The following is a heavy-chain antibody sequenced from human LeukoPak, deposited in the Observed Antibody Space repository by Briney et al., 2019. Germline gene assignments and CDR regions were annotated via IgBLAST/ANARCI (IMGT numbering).Heavy chain of an antibody. V-gene: IGHV3-7*01. CDR1: GFIFSSNW. Sequence: PGGSLRLSCAVSGFIFSSNWMSWVRQAPGKGLEWVANIKQDGSERYYVDSVKGRFTISRDNAKNPLYLQMNSLRAEDTAVYYCARVLRYFDWLTDYFDYWGQGTLVTVSS. J-gene: IGHJ4*02. D-gene: IGHD3-9*01. CDR3: ARVLRYFDWLTDYFDY. CDR2: IKQDGSER.